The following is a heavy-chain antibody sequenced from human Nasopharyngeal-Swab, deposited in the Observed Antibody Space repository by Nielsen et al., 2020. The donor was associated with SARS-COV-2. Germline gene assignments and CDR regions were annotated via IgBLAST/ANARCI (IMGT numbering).Heavy chain of an antibody. CDR1: GFSFSSHG. CDR2: ISNDGSNI. J-gene: IGHJ4*02. V-gene: IGHV3-30*18. D-gene: IGHD3-9*01. Sequence: GESLKISCAASGFSFSSHGMHWVRQAPGKGLEWVAVISNDGSNIHYADSVKGRFTISRDNSKNTLYLQMNSLRAEDTAVYHCAKDPYRVIVATGNYFDYWGQGTLVTVSS. CDR3: AKDPYRVIVATGNYFDY.